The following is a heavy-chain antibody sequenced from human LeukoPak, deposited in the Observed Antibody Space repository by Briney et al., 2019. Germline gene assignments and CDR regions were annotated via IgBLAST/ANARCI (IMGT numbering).Heavy chain of an antibody. D-gene: IGHD4-17*01. V-gene: IGHV1-18*01. CDR2: ISAYNGNT. J-gene: IGHJ4*02. CDR3: ARTRKGYGDFSYYFDY. Sequence: ASVKVSCKASGYTFTGYGISWVRQAPGQGLEWMGWISAYNGNTNYAQKLQGRVTMTTDTSTSTAYMELRSLRSDDTAVYYCARTRKGYGDFSYYFDYWGQGTLVTVSS. CDR1: GYTFTGYG.